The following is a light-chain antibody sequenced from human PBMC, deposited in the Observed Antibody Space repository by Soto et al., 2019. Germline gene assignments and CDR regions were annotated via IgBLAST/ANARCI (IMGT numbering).Light chain of an antibody. Sequence: QAVVTQPPSASGSPGQSVTISCTGTSSDVGGYNYVSWYQQHPGRAPKLIISEVNKRPSGVPDRFSGSKSGNTASLTVSGLQGEDEADYYCSSYAGSIQVVFGGGTKVTVL. CDR1: SSDVGGYNY. CDR2: EVN. V-gene: IGLV2-8*01. J-gene: IGLJ2*01. CDR3: SSYAGSIQVV.